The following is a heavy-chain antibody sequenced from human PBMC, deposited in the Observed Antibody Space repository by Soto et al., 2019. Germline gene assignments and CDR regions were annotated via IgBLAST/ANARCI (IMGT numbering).Heavy chain of an antibody. J-gene: IGHJ4*02. V-gene: IGHV3-7*01. CDR1: GFTFSSYW. D-gene: IGHD3-10*01. CDR2: IKQDGSEK. Sequence: GGSLRLSCAASGFTFSSYWMSWVRQAPGKGLEWVANIKQDGSEKYYVDSVKGRFTISRDNAKNPLYLQMNSLRAEDTAVYYCARVPRAPYYYGSGSSGFDYWGQGTLVTVSS. CDR3: ARVPRAPYYYGSGSSGFDY.